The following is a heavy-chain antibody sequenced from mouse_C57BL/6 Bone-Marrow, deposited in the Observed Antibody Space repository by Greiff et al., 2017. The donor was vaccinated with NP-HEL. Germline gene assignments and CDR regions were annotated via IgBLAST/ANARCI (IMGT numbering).Heavy chain of an antibody. D-gene: IGHD1-1*01. CDR2: INPNNGGT. CDR3: ERRGCCYYGSPYFDY. J-gene: IGHJ2*01. CDR1: GYTFTDYY. Sequence: VQLQQSGPELVKPGASVKISCKASGYTFTDYYMNWVKQSHGKSLEWIGDINPNNGGTSYNQKFKGKATLTVDKSSSTAYMELRSLTSEDSAVYDCERRGCCYYGSPYFDYWGQGTTLTVSS. V-gene: IGHV1-26*01.